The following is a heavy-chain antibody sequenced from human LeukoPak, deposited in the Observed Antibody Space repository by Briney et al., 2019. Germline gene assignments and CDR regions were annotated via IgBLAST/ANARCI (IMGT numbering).Heavy chain of an antibody. D-gene: IGHD3-22*01. Sequence: GRSLRLSCTASEFTFSSYGMHWVRQAPGKGLEWVAFTRHDGSKKYYADSVKGRFTISRDNSQNTLYLQMNSLIDGDTAVYYCARGPPDAGRGYYSFDYWGQGTLVTVSS. CDR1: EFTFSSYG. CDR3: ARGPPDAGRGYYSFDY. CDR2: TRHDGSKK. V-gene: IGHV3-33*01. J-gene: IGHJ4*02.